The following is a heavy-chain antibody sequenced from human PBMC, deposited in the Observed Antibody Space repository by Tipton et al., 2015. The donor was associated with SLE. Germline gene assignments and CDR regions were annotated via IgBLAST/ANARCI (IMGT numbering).Heavy chain of an antibody. Sequence: TLSLTCTVSGGSISSSSYYWGWIRQPPGKGLVWIGSHNYSGSTYYNPSLKSRVTISVGTSKNQFYLKLSSVTAADTAVYYCARGATTVTTLDAFDIWGQGTMVTLSS. CDR1: GGSISSSSYY. CDR3: ARGATTVTTLDAFDI. V-gene: IGHV4-39*07. J-gene: IGHJ3*02. D-gene: IGHD4-17*01. CDR2: HNYSGST.